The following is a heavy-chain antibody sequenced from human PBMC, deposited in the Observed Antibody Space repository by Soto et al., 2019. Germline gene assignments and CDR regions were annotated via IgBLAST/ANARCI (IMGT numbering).Heavy chain of an antibody. V-gene: IGHV4-59*01. D-gene: IGHD6-13*01. CDR1: GGSISSYY. CDR2: IYYSGST. Sequence: TLSLTCTVSGGSISSYYWSWIRQPPGKGLEWIGYIYYSGSTNYNPSLKSRVTISVDTSKNQFSLKLSSVTAADTAVYYCARAIAAAGRVYYGMDVWGQGTTVTV. J-gene: IGHJ6*02. CDR3: ARAIAAAGRVYYGMDV.